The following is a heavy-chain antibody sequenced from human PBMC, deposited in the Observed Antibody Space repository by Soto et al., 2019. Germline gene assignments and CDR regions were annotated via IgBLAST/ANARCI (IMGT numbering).Heavy chain of an antibody. J-gene: IGHJ4*02. CDR3: ARDRQQLILYYFDY. CDR1: GFTFSSNG. CDR2: IWYDGSNK. Sequence: GSLRLSCAASGFTFSSNGMHWVRQAPGKGLEWVAVIWYDGSNKYYADSVKGRFTISRDNSKNTLYLQMNSLRAEDTAVYYCARDRQQLILYYFDYWGQGTLVTVSS. V-gene: IGHV3-33*01. D-gene: IGHD6-13*01.